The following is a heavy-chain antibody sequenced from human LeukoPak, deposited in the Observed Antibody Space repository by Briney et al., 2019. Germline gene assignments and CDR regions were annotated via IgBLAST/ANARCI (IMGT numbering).Heavy chain of an antibody. CDR3: AKDLIGAGTEGY. J-gene: IGHJ4*02. D-gene: IGHD3-10*01. Sequence: GGSLRLSCAASGFTFDDYTMHWVRQAPGKGLEWVSLISWDGGSTYYADSVKGRFTISRDNSKNSLYLQMNSLRTEDTALYYCAKDLIGAGTEGYWGQGTLVTVSS. CDR1: GFTFDDYT. V-gene: IGHV3-43*01. CDR2: ISWDGGST.